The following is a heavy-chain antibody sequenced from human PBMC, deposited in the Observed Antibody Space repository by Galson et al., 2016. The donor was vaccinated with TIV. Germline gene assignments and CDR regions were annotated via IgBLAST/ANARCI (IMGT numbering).Heavy chain of an antibody. CDR1: GGAFISHG. V-gene: IGHV1-69*13. Sequence: SVKVSCKASGGAFISHGISWVRQAPGQGLEWMGGIIPIFGLANYAQKFQGRVTITADDSTRTAYMELSSLRFDDTAVYYCARWGSTVTRPFDYWGQGTLVTVSS. J-gene: IGHJ4*02. CDR2: IIPIFGLA. CDR3: ARWGSTVTRPFDY. D-gene: IGHD4-17*01.